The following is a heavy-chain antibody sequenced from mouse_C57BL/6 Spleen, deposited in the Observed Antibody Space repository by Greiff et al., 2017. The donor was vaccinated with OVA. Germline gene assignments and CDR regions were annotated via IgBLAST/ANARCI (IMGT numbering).Heavy chain of an antibody. CDR3: ARGEGQLRLFDY. CDR1: GYTFTSYW. Sequence: VQLQQPGAELVKPGASVKLSCKASGYTFTSYWMQWVKQRPGQGLEWIGEIDPSDSYTNYNQKFKGKATLTVDTSSSTAYMQLSSLTSEDSAVYYCARGEGQLRLFDYWGQGTTLTVSS. D-gene: IGHD3-2*02. CDR2: IDPSDSYT. J-gene: IGHJ2*01. V-gene: IGHV1-50*01.